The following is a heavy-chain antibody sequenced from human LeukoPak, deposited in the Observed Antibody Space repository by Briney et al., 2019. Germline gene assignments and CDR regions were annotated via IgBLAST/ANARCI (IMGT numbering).Heavy chain of an antibody. CDR1: GGSVSSGSYY. CDR3: ARHAEAFSSHYWFDP. D-gene: IGHD6-6*01. Sequence: SETLSLTCTVSGGSVSSGSYYWSWIRQPPGTGLEWIGYVFYSGSTDYNPSLKSRVTISVDTSKNQFSLRLSSVTAADTAVYYCARHAEAFSSHYWFDPWGQGTLVTVSS. J-gene: IGHJ5*02. V-gene: IGHV4-61*01. CDR2: VFYSGST.